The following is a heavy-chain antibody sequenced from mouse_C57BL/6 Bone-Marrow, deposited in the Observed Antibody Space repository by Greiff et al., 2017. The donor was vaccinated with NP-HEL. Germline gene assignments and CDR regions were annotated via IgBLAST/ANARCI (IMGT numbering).Heavy chain of an antibody. CDR3: ARADGPYAMDY. J-gene: IGHJ4*01. CDR2: ISNGGGST. Sequence: EVQLVESGGGLVQPGGSLKLSCAASGFTFSDYYMYWVRQTPEKRLEWVAYISNGGGSTYYPDTVKGRFTISRDNAKNTLYLQMSRLKSEDTAMYYCARADGPYAMDYWGQGTSVTVSS. D-gene: IGHD2-3*01. V-gene: IGHV5-12*01. CDR1: GFTFSDYY.